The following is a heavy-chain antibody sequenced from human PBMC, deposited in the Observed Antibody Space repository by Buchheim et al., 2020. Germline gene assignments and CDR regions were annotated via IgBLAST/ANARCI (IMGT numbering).Heavy chain of an antibody. J-gene: IGHJ4*02. V-gene: IGHV4-59*01. CDR1: GGSISSDY. D-gene: IGHD6-13*01. CDR2: IHYSGST. Sequence: QVQLQESGPGLVKPSETLSLTCTVSGGSISSDYWSWIRQPPGKGLEWIGYIHYSGSTKYNPSLKSRVTISVDTSMKQFSLKVSSVTAADTAVYYCARGVFGYGSTYAQDWGQGTL. CDR3: ARGVFGYGSTYAQD.